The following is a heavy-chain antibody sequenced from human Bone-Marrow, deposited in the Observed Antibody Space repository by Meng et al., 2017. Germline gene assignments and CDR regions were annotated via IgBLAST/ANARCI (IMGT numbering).Heavy chain of an antibody. CDR1: GGSISSYY. CDR3: ARIHGGNSGDY. J-gene: IGHJ4*02. Sequence: SETLSLTCTVSGGSISSYYWSWIRQPPGKGLEWIGYIYYSGSTNYNPSLKSRVTISVDTSKNQFSLKLSSVTAADTAVYYCARIHGGNSGDYWGQGNRVTCAS. V-gene: IGHV4-59*01. D-gene: IGHD4-23*01. CDR2: IYYSGST.